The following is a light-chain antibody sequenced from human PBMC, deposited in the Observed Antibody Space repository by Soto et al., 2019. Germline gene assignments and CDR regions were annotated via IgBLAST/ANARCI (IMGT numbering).Light chain of an antibody. CDR1: ALPKQF. CDR3: QSADSSGTHVV. Sequence: SYELTQPPSVSVSPGQTARITCSGDALPKQFAYWYQQKPGQAPVLVIYKDSERPSGIPERFSGSSSGTTVTLTISAVQAEDEADYYCQSADSSGTHVVFGGGTKLTVL. CDR2: KDS. J-gene: IGLJ2*01. V-gene: IGLV3-25*03.